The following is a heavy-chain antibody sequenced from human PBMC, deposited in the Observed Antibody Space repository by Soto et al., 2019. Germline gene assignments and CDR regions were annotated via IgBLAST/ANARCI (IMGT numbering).Heavy chain of an antibody. CDR1: GFTFSSYW. CDR2: IKQDGSEK. Sequence: QPGGSLRLSCAASGFTFSSYWMTWVRQAPGKGLEWVANIKQDGSEKYYVDSVRGRFTMSRDNAKNSLYLQMNSLRAEDTAAYYCARVVGATQMDFDYWGQGTLVTVSS. D-gene: IGHD1-26*01. V-gene: IGHV3-7*01. CDR3: ARVVGATQMDFDY. J-gene: IGHJ4*02.